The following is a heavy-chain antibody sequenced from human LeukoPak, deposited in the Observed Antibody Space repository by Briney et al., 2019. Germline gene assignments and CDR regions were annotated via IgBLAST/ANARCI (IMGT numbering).Heavy chain of an antibody. Sequence: PSETLSLTCTVSGGSISSSNYYWAWIRQPPGKGLEWIGNIYTSGSTYYSPSLKSRVIISLDTSKNQFSLTLSSVTAADTAVYYCAKGNPFYDYWGQGTLVTVSS. CDR1: GGSISSSNYY. V-gene: IGHV4-39*07. CDR2: IYTSGST. CDR3: AKGNPFYDY. D-gene: IGHD5/OR15-5a*01. J-gene: IGHJ4*02.